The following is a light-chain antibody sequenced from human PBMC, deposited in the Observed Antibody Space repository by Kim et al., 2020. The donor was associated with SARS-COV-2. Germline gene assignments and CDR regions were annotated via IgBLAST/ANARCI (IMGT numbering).Light chain of an antibody. CDR3: QVWDSSSDHPEWV. CDR1: NIGSKS. V-gene: IGLV3-21*04. J-gene: IGLJ7*01. Sequence: SYELTQPPSVSVAPGKTARITCGGNNIGSKSVHWYQQKPGQAPVLVIYYDSDRPSGIPERFSGSNSGNTATLTISRVEAGDEAGYYCQVWDSSSDHPEWVFGGGTQLAVL. CDR2: YDS.